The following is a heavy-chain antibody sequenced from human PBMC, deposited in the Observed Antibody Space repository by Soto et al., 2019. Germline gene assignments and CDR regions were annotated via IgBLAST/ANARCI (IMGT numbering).Heavy chain of an antibody. CDR3: ATTRGGGGY. CDR2: IYSGGYT. D-gene: IGHD3-10*01. J-gene: IGHJ4*02. V-gene: IGHV3-53*01. CDR1: GFTVSNNY. Sequence: EVQLVESGGGLIQPGGSLRLSCAVSGFTVSNNYMSWVRQAPGKGLEGVSVIYSGGYTAYGDSVKGRFTISRDNSKNTQNLQIKSRRAEDPAVFYWATTRGGGGYWGQGTLVTVSS.